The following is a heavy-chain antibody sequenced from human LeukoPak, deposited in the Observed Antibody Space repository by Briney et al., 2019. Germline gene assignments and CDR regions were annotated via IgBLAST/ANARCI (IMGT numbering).Heavy chain of an antibody. CDR2: ISSSSVTI. V-gene: IGHV3-48*01. CDR1: GFTFSSYS. Sequence: GGSLRLSCAGSGFTFSSYSMNWVRQAPGKGLEWVSYISSSSVTIYYADSVKGRFTISRDNAKHSLYLQMNSLRAEDTAVYYCARGRGGYYYDYWGQGTVVTVSS. D-gene: IGHD2-15*01. CDR3: ARGRGGYYYDY. J-gene: IGHJ4*02.